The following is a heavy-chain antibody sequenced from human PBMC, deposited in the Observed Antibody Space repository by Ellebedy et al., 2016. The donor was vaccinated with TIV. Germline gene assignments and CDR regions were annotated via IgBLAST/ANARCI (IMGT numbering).Heavy chain of an antibody. CDR2: ITEYGDTP. D-gene: IGHD5-12*01. J-gene: IGHJ4*02. Sequence: GESLKISCEASGFIFSNYYMHWVRQAPGKGLEWVARITEYGDTPFYADSVRGRFIISRDNTKNTVFLQMNSLRAEDTAVYYCARDPNSPGDTGYGDYWGQGAVVTVSS. V-gene: IGHV3-74*01. CDR3: ARDPNSPGDTGYGDY. CDR1: GFIFSNYY.